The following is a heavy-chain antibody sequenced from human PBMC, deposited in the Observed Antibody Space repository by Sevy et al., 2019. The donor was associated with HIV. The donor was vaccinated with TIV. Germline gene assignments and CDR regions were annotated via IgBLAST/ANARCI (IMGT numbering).Heavy chain of an antibody. D-gene: IGHD6-19*01. Sequence: GGSLRLSCAASGFTFNTHAMHWSRRAPGKGLGWLALISFEGIIKYYADSVKGRLTISRDNSKNTLSLQMNSLRIEDTAVYYCAREGGYTSAWSPGNYWGQGTLVTVSS. CDR2: ISFEGIIK. CDR1: GFTFNTHA. V-gene: IGHV3-30*04. CDR3: AREGGYTSAWSPGNY. J-gene: IGHJ4*02.